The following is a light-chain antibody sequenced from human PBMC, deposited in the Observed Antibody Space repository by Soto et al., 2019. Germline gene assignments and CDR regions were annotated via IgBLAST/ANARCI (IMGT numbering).Light chain of an antibody. CDR3: SSYTNRTYV. CDR1: SSDVGGYNY. CDR2: EVS. J-gene: IGLJ1*01. Sequence: QSALTQPASVSGSPGQSITISCTGTSSDVGGYNYVSWYQQHPGKAPKLMIYEVSNRPSGVSNRFSGSKSGNTASLTISGLPAEDADDYYCSSYTNRTYVFGAGTKVTVL. V-gene: IGLV2-14*01.